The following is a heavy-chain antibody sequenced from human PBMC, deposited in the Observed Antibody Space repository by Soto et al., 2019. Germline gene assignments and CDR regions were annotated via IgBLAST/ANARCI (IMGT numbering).Heavy chain of an antibody. D-gene: IGHD1-7*01. CDR2: IYYSGST. V-gene: IGHV4-30-4*01. CDR3: ARDGRITGTTGLDY. J-gene: IGHJ4*02. Sequence: SETLSLTCTVSGGSISSGDYYWSWIRQPPGKGLEWIGYIYYSGSTYYNPSLKSRVTISVDTSKNQFSLKLSSVTAADTAVYYCARDGRITGTTGLDYWGQGTLVTVSS. CDR1: GGSISSGDYY.